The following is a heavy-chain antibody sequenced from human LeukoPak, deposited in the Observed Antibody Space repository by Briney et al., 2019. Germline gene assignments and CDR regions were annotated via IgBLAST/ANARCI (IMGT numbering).Heavy chain of an antibody. CDR1: GYTFTGYY. D-gene: IGHD6-13*01. CDR3: ARDLTAAGPFDY. J-gene: IGHJ4*02. CDR2: INPNSGGT. Sequence: GASVKVSCKASGYTFTGYYMHWVRQAPGQGLEWMGWINPNSGGTNYAQKLQGRVTMTTDTSTSTAYMELRSLRSDDTAVYYCARDLTAAGPFDYWGQGTLVTVSS. V-gene: IGHV1-2*02.